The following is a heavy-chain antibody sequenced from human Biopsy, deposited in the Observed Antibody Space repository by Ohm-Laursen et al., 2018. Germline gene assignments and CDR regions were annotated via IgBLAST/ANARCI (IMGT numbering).Heavy chain of an antibody. CDR1: GFTSTDYD. V-gene: IGHV3-11*01. Sequence: SLRLSCTAPGFTSTDYDMSWVRHVPGQGLQWLALVSATATSVYYADSVRGRFFISRDNAESSVFLEMSNLRADDTALYYCARNVRLQMTEHSGVISYSRYFAMDAWGQGTTVTVSS. CDR3: ARNVRLQMTEHSGVISYSRYFAMDA. D-gene: IGHD2-15*01. CDR2: VSATATSV. J-gene: IGHJ6*02.